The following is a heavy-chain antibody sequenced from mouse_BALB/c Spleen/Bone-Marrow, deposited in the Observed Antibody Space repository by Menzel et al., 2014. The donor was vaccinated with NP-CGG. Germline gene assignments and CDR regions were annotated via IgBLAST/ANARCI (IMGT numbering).Heavy chain of an antibody. CDR3: ARCLTGTSAMDY. D-gene: IGHD4-1*01. CDR2: INAGSGGT. J-gene: IGHJ4*01. V-gene: IGHV1-54*01. CDR1: CYAFTNYL. Sequence: VHLVESGAAVVGPGTSVKGSCQASCYAFTNYLLEWGKQRPGQGLEWVGVINAGSGGTNYNEKFKAKATLTADKSSSTAYMQLSSLTSDDSAVYFCARCLTGTSAMDYWGQGTSVTVSS.